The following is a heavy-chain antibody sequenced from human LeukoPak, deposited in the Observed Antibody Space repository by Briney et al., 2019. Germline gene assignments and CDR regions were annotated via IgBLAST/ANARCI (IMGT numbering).Heavy chain of an antibody. V-gene: IGHV1-46*01. CDR1: GYTFISYY. CDR3: ARDSAANYYDSSGYYLAYFQH. J-gene: IGHJ1*01. D-gene: IGHD3-22*01. Sequence: ASVKVSCKASGYTFISYYMHWVRQAPRQGLEWMGIINPSGGSTSYVQKFQGRVTMTRDMSTSTVYMELSSLRSEDTAVYYCARDSAANYYDSSGYYLAYFQHWGQGTLVTVSS. CDR2: INPSGGST.